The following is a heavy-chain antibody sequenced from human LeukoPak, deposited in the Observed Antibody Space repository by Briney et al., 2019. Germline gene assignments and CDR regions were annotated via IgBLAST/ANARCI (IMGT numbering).Heavy chain of an antibody. J-gene: IGHJ4*02. Sequence: GGSLRLSCVASGFSFNNYAMNWVRQAPGKGLEWVSLIIGSSGTTFYADSVKGRFTISRDKSKSALYLQMNSLRAEDTAVYYCAKGAYDYIEIAYFDYWGQGSLVTVSS. D-gene: IGHD5-12*01. CDR3: AKGAYDYIEIAYFDY. CDR2: IIGSSGTT. CDR1: GFSFNNYA. V-gene: IGHV3-23*01.